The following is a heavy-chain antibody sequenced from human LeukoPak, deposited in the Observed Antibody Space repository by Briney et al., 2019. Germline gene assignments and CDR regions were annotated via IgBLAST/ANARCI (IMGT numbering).Heavy chain of an antibody. Sequence: GGSLRLSCAASGFTFSNYVMNWVRQAPGKGLEWVSAISGSGGSAYYADSVKGWFSISRDNSKNTLDLQMNSLRAEDTAVYYCAKPRSGTGYYYGMDVWGKGTTVTVSS. CDR1: GFTFSNYV. CDR3: AKPRSGTGYYYGMDV. V-gene: IGHV3-23*01. D-gene: IGHD3-3*01. CDR2: ISGSGGSA. J-gene: IGHJ6*04.